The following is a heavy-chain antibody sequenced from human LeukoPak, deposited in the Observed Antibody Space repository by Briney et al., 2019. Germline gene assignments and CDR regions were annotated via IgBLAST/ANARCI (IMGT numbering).Heavy chain of an antibody. V-gene: IGHV1-8*02. Sequence: ASVKVSCKASGYTFTSYGISWVRQAPGQGPEWMGWMNPKSGNTGYAQKFQGRVTMTRNTSISTAYMELSSLRSDDTAVYYCARDQDIVVVVAALRQREMGGFDPWGQGTLVTVSS. CDR1: GYTFTSYG. D-gene: IGHD2-15*01. CDR3: ARDQDIVVVVAALRQREMGGFDP. CDR2: MNPKSGNT. J-gene: IGHJ5*02.